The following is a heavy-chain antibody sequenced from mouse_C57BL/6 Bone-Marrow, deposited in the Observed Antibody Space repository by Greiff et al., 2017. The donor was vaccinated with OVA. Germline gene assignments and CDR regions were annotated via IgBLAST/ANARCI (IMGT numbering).Heavy chain of an antibody. CDR3: ARGGLRLGFDY. Sequence: LQESGAELARPGASVKLSCKASGYTFTSYGISWVKQRTGQGLEWIGEIYPRSGNTYYNEKFKGKATLTADKSSSTAYMELRSLTSEDSAVYFCARGGLRLGFDYWGQGTTLTVSS. CDR1: GYTFTSYG. J-gene: IGHJ2*01. D-gene: IGHD2-2*01. V-gene: IGHV1-81*01. CDR2: IYPRSGNT.